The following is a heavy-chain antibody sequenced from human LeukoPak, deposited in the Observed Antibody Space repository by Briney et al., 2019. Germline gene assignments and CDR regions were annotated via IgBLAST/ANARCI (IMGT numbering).Heavy chain of an antibody. Sequence: TGRSLGLSCAASGFTLTRFWMIWVRPARGKGLEWGSFIFSSVTTYYADSVKGRFTTSSDSSKKALYLQMNSLRAADTAVYYCAIPGMGFGEFTGLDYWGQGTLVTVPS. CDR2: IFSSVTT. CDR1: GFTLTRFW. D-gene: IGHD3-10*01. V-gene: IGHV3-53*01. CDR3: AIPGMGFGEFTGLDY. J-gene: IGHJ4*02.